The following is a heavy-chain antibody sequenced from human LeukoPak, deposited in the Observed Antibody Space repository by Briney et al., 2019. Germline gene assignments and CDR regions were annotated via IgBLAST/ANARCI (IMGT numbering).Heavy chain of an antibody. D-gene: IGHD4-17*01. CDR3: ARPHDYGDFGFDY. CDR2: ISSSSSTI. V-gene: IGHV3-48*04. Sequence: GGSLRLSCAASGFTFSNAWMSWVRQAPGKGLEWVSYISSSSSTIYYADSVKGRFTISRDNAKNSLYLQMNSLRAEDTAVYYCARPHDYGDFGFDYWGQGTLVTVSS. J-gene: IGHJ4*02. CDR1: GFTFSNAW.